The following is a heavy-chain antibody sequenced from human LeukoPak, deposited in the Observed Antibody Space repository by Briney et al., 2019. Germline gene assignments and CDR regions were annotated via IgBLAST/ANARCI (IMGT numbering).Heavy chain of an antibody. Sequence: GGSLRLSCAASGFTVTTKSMAWVRQAPGRGLEWVSVFYSPGSTYYADSVHGRFTISRDNSLNTLFLQMNSLRVEDTAVYYCAKIPRTEYYYDSSGFPGFDIWGQGTMVTVSS. D-gene: IGHD3-22*01. V-gene: IGHV3-53*01. J-gene: IGHJ3*02. CDR1: GFTVTTKS. CDR3: AKIPRTEYYYDSSGFPGFDI. CDR2: FYSPGST.